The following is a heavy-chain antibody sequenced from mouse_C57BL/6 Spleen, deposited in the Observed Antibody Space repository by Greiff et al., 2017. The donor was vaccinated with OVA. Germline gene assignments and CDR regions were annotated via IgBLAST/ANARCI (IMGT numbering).Heavy chain of an antibody. CDR3: ARSGYGGSSPLYFDV. Sequence: LQESGPELVKPGASVKISCKASGYSFTDYNMNWVKQSNGKSLEWIGVINPNYGTTSYNQKFKGKATLTVDQSSSTAYMQLNSLTSEDSAVYYCARSGYGGSSPLYFDVWGTGTTVTVSS. CDR2: INPNYGTT. CDR1: GYSFTDYN. V-gene: IGHV1-39*01. D-gene: IGHD1-1*01. J-gene: IGHJ1*03.